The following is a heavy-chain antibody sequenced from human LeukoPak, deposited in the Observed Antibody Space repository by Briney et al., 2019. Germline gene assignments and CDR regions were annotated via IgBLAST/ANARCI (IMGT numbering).Heavy chain of an antibody. CDR1: GFTFSSYA. J-gene: IGHJ6*03. Sequence: GGSLRLSCAASGFTFSSYAMSWVRQAPGKGLEWVSAISGSGGSTYYADSVKGRFTISRDNAKNSLYLQMNSLRAEDTAVYYCASPIAAAGLYYYYYMDVWGKGTTVTVSS. V-gene: IGHV3-23*01. CDR3: ASPIAAAGLYYYYYMDV. D-gene: IGHD6-13*01. CDR2: ISGSGGST.